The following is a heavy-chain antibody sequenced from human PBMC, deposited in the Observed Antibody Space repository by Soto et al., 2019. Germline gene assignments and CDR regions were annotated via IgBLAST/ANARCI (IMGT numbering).Heavy chain of an antibody. CDR2: INPNSGGT. J-gene: IGHJ5*02. D-gene: IGHD3-3*01. CDR1: GYTFTGYY. V-gene: IGHV1-2*04. CDR3: ARGTPYYDFWSGYYSGWFDP. Sequence: ASVKVSCKASGYTFTGYYMHWVRQAPGQGLEWMGWINPNSGGTNYAQKFQGWVTMTRDTSISTAYMELSRLRSVDTAVYYCARGTPYYDFWSGYYSGWFDPWGQGTLVTISS.